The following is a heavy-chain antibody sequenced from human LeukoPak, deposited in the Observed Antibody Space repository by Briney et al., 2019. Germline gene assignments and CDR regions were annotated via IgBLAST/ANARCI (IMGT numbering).Heavy chain of an antibody. CDR3: ARVARYGDYIGGSDY. D-gene: IGHD4-17*01. Sequence: GGSLRLSCAASGFIFSDYYMTWIRQASGKGLEWVSYVTSSGGHMYYADSAKGRFTISRDNAKNSLDLQMSSLRAEDTAVYYCARVARYGDYIGGSDYWGQGALVTVSS. J-gene: IGHJ4*02. CDR1: GFIFSDYY. V-gene: IGHV3-11*04. CDR2: VTSSGGHM.